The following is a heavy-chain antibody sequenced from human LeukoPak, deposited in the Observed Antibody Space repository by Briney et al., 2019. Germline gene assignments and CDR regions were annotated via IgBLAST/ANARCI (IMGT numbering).Heavy chain of an antibody. V-gene: IGHV3-11*05. CDR2: ITTTHT. CDR3: ARVRTHYGANDY. CDR1: GFTFSDYY. J-gene: IGHJ4*02. Sequence: PGGSLRLSCAASGFTFSDYYMSWIRQAPGKGLEWVSYITTTHTNYADSVKGRFTISRDNAKNSLYLQMNSLRAEDTAVYYCARVRTHYGANDYWGQGTLVTVSS. D-gene: IGHD4-17*01.